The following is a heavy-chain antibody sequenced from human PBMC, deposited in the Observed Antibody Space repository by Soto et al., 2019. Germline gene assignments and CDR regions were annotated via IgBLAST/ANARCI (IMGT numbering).Heavy chain of an antibody. J-gene: IGHJ4*02. D-gene: IGHD3-3*01. V-gene: IGHV1-69*06. CDR3: ARAALRFLEWLLLFDY. CDR2: IIPIFGTA. Sequence: SVKVSCKASGGTFSSYAISWVRQAPGQGLEWMGGIIPIFGTANHAQKFQGRVTITADKSTSTAYMELSSLRSEDTAVYYCARAALRFLEWLLLFDYWGQGTLVTVSS. CDR1: GGTFSSYA.